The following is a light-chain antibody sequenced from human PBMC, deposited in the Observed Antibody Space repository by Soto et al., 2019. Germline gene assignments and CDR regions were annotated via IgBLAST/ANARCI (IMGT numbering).Light chain of an antibody. CDR2: EVS. V-gene: IGLV2-14*01. Sequence: QSVLAQPASVSGSPGQSITISCTGTSSDVGGYNYVSWYQQHPGKAPKLMIYEVSNRPSGVSNRFSGSKSGNTASLTISGLQAEDEPDYYPTSYTRSNPYVFGTVTKSPX. CDR1: SSDVGGYNY. J-gene: IGLJ1*01. CDR3: TSYTRSNPYV.